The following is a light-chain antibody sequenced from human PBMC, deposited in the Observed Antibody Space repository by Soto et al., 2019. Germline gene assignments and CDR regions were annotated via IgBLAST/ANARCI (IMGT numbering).Light chain of an antibody. V-gene: IGKV1-39*01. J-gene: IGKJ2*01. CDR2: TSG. Sequence: IHMTQSPSSLSASVGDRVTITCRASQRITTYLNWYQQKPGEAPKLLISTSGTLQRGVPSRFSGSGSGTDFTLTITSLQHADFATYFCQQTYSTPYTFGQGTKLEIK. CDR3: QQTYSTPYT. CDR1: QRITTY.